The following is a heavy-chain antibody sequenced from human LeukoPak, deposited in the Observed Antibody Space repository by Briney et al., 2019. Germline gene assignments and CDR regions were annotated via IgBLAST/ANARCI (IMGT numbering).Heavy chain of an antibody. J-gene: IGHJ3*02. CDR1: GGSISSYY. V-gene: IGHV4-59*01. CDR2: IYYSGST. CDR3: AREWVDAFDT. Sequence: PSETLSLTCTVSGGSISSYYWSWIRQPPGKGLEWIGYIYYSGSTNYNPSLKSRVTISVDTSKNQFSLKLSSVTAADTAVYYCAREWVDAFDTWGQGTMVTVSS.